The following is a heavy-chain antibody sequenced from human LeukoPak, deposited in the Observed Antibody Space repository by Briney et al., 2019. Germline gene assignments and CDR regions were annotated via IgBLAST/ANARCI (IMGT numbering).Heavy chain of an antibody. J-gene: IGHJ4*02. CDR3: VPSANYYYFDY. V-gene: IGHV1-2*02. D-gene: IGHD4/OR15-4a*01. CDR2: VNPKSGGT. CDR1: GYTFTNYY. Sequence: ASVKVSCKASGYTFTNYYMHWVRQAPGLGFEWMGWVNPKSGGTSYPQKFQGRLTMTRDTSISTAYMELSRLRSDDTAVYYCVPSANYYYFDYWGQGTLVTVSS.